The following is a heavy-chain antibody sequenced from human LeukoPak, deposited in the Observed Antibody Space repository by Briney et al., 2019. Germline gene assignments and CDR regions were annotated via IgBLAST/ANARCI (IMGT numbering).Heavy chain of an antibody. CDR2: INTSGST. CDR1: GGSISSYY. CDR3: ARDYKYAFDN. J-gene: IGHJ4*02. Sequence: SETLSLTCTVSGGSISSYYWNWIRQPAGKGLDWIGRINTSGSTKYNPSLKSRVSLSVDTSKNQFYLNLSSVTAADTAVYYCARDYKYAFDNSGQGTLVTVSS. D-gene: IGHD5-24*01. V-gene: IGHV4-4*07.